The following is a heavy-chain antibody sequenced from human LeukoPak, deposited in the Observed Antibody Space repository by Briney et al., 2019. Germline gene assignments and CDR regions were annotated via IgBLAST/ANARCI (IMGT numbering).Heavy chain of an antibody. CDR3: ARDEWRGPYY. J-gene: IGHJ4*02. Sequence: GRSLRLSCAASGFTFNNIGMHWVRQAPGKGLEWVAVMSNDGSNQYYGDSVKGRFTISRDNSKNTVYLQMNSLRAEDTAVYYCARDEWRGPYYWGQGTLVTVSS. CDR1: GFTFNNIG. D-gene: IGHD3-3*01. V-gene: IGHV3-30*03. CDR2: MSNDGSNQ.